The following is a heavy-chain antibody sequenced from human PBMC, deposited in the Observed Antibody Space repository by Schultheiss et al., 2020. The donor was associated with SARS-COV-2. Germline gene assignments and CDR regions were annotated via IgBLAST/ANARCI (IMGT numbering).Heavy chain of an antibody. J-gene: IGHJ2*01. V-gene: IGHV4-31*03. Sequence: SQTLSLTCTVSGGSISSGGYYWSWIRQHPGKGLEWIGEINHSGSTNYNPSLKSRVTISVDTSKNQFSLKLSSVTAADTAVYYCARVGYCGGGSCRGLDWYLDVWGRGTLVSVSS. CDR2: INHSGST. CDR1: GGSISSGGYY. D-gene: IGHD2-15*01. CDR3: ARVGYCGGGSCRGLDWYLDV.